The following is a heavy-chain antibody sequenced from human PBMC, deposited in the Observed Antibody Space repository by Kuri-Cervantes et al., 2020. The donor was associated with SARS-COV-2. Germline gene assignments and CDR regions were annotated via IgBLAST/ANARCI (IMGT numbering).Heavy chain of an antibody. CDR1: GGTFSSYA. CDR3: ARDSNSHRWDYYYYYGMDV. Sequence: SVKVSCKASGGTFSSYAISWVRQAPGQGLEWMGGIIPIFGTANYAQKFQGRVTMTRDTSTSTVYMELSSLRSEDTAVYYCARDSNSHRWDYYYYYGMDVWGQGTTVTVSS. V-gene: IGHV1-69*05. CDR2: IIPIFGTA. D-gene: IGHD4-23*01. J-gene: IGHJ6*02.